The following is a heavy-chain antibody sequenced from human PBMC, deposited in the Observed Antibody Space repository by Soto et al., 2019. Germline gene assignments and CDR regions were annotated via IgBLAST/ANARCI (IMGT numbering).Heavy chain of an antibody. CDR3: ARDLSEIDSNLDYYYYGMDV. Sequence: GGSLRLSCAASGFTFSSYGMHWVRQAPGKGLEWVAVIWYDGSNKYYADSVKGRFTISRDNSKNTLYLQMNSLRAEDTAVYYCARDLSEIDSNLDYYYYGMDVWGQGTTVTVSS. CDR1: GFTFSSYG. V-gene: IGHV3-33*01. J-gene: IGHJ6*02. D-gene: IGHD4-4*01. CDR2: IWYDGSNK.